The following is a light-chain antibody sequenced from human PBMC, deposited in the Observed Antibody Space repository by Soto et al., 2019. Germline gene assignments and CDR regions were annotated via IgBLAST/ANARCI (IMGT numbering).Light chain of an antibody. CDR3: QQYYNYPLT. CDR2: KAS. V-gene: IGKV1-5*03. CDR1: QTISSW. J-gene: IGKJ1*01. Sequence: IHRTHSPATLSVSLGDRVTITFRASQTISSWLAWYQQKPGKAPKLLIFKASASQSGVPSRFSGSGSGTEFTLTISSLQPGDFATYYCQQYYNYPLTFGQGTKVDIK.